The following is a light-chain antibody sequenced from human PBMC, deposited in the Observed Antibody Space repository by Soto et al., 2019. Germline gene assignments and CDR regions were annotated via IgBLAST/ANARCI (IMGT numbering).Light chain of an antibody. CDR1: QDISNY. Sequence: DIQMTQSPSSLSASVGDRVTITCQASQDISNYLNWYQQKLGKAHKLLIYNASNLETGEPSRFSRSGSGTDFTFTIGRQPPEDIATCHGHPYDNLPSVYTVGHGPKLESK. J-gene: IGKJ2*01. V-gene: IGKV1-33*01. CDR2: NAS. CDR3: HPYDNLPSVYT.